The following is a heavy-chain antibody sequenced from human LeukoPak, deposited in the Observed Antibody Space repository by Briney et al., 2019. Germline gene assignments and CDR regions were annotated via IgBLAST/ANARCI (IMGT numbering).Heavy chain of an antibody. V-gene: IGHV3-33*01. CDR3: ARDYRFGELLVDY. J-gene: IGHJ4*02. CDR1: GFIFSSYG. CDR2: IWYDGSNK. Sequence: GGSLRLSCAASGFIFSSYGMHWVRQAPGKGLEWVTVIWYDGSNKYYADSVKGRFTISRDNSKATLYLQMNSLRAEATAVYYCARDYRFGELLVDYWGQGTLVTVSS. D-gene: IGHD3-10*01.